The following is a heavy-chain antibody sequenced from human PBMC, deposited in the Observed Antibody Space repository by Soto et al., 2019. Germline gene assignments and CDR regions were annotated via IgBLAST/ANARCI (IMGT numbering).Heavy chain of an antibody. V-gene: IGHV3-33*01. CDR2: IWDDGSNK. CDR1: GFTFSNYG. D-gene: IGHD6-13*01. J-gene: IGHJ4*02. CDR3: ARVYSSWYSDY. Sequence: QVQLVESGGGVVQPGRSLRLSCAASGFTFSNYGMHWVRQAPGKGLEWVAVIWDDGSNKYYADSVKGRFTISRDNSKNTLYLQMNSMRAEDMAVYYCARVYSSWYSDYWGQGTLVTVSS.